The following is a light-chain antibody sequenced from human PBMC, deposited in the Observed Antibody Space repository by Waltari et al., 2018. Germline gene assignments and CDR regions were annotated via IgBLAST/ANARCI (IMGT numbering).Light chain of an antibody. CDR1: QSVSSSY. CDR2: GAS. J-gene: IGKJ1*01. CDR3: QQYDNSVWT. Sequence: EIVLTQSPGTLSLPPGERATLSCRASQSVSSSYLAWYQQKPGQAPRPLIYGASSRATGISDNFSGRGSGTDFTLTISRLEPEDSAVYYCQQYDNSVWTFGQGTKVE. V-gene: IGKV3-20*01.